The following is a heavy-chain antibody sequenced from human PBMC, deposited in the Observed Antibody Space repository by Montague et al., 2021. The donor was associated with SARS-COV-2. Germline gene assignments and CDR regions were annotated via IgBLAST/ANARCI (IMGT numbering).Heavy chain of an antibody. CDR2: TYYRSKWYN. V-gene: IGHV6-1*01. Sequence: CAISGDSVSSNSAAGNWIRQSPSRGLEWLGRTYYRSKWYNDYAVXVKSRITINPDTSKNQFSLQLNSVTPEDTAVYYCARGLWFGELLYYYYYYGMDVWGQGTTVTVSS. J-gene: IGHJ6*02. CDR3: ARGLWFGELLYYYYYYGMDV. CDR1: GDSVSSNSAA. D-gene: IGHD3-10*01.